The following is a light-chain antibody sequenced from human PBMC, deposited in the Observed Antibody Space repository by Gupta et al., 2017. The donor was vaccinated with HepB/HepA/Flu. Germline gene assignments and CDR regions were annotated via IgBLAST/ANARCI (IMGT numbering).Light chain of an antibody. CDR3: AAGDDSQEGVV. V-gene: IGLV1-44*01. Sequence: SVLTPPPPASAPPGQRVTISCSISSSNIRRSTVNWYQHLPGTAPRLLIFRNNQRPPGVPERFSGSESGTSVTLANSGLQAEDEADYYCAAGDDSQEGVVFGGGTKLTVL. CDR1: SSNIRRST. CDR2: RNN. J-gene: IGLJ2*01.